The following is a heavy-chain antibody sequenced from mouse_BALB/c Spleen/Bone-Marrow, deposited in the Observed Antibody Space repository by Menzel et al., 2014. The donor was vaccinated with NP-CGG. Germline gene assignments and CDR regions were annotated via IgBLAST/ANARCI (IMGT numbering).Heavy chain of an antibody. J-gene: IGHJ3*01. CDR2: INPSSGYT. Sequence: VQLQESGAELARPGASVKMSCKASGYTFDYYTVQWVKQRPGQGLEWIGYINPSSGYTNYNQKFKDKATLTADKSSSTAYMQLSSLTSEGSAVYYCAREVYGSWFAYWGQGTLVTVSA. CDR3: AREVYGSWFAY. CDR1: GYTFDYYT. D-gene: IGHD2-2*01. V-gene: IGHV1-4*01.